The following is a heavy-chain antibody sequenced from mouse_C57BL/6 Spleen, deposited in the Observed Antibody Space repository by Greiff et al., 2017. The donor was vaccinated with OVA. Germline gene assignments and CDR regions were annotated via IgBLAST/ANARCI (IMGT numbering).Heavy chain of an antibody. D-gene: IGHD2-1*01. V-gene: IGHV1-52*01. CDR3: ARGNYPAWFAY. J-gene: IGHJ3*01. Sequence: QVQLKQPGAELVRPGSSVKLSCKASGYTFTSYWMHWVKQRPIQGLEWIGNIDPSDSETHYNQKFKDKATLTVDKSSSTAYMQLSSLTSEDSAVYYCARGNYPAWFAYWGQGTLVTVSA. CDR2: IDPSDSET. CDR1: GYTFTSYW.